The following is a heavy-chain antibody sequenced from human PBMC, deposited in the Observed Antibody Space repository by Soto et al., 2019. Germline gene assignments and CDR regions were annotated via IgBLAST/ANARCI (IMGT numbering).Heavy chain of an antibody. D-gene: IGHD6-19*01. CDR3: ARERGSGGTFDY. J-gene: IGHJ4*02. CDR1: GFTFSTYS. Sequence: EVQLVEAGGDLVQPGGSLRLSCAASGFTFSTYSMNWVRQAPGKGLEWVSSISSSSTIYYADSVKGRFTISRDNVQNSLYLQMHSLRAEDTAVYYCARERGSGGTFDYWGQGTLVTVSS. CDR2: ISSSSTI. V-gene: IGHV3-48*01.